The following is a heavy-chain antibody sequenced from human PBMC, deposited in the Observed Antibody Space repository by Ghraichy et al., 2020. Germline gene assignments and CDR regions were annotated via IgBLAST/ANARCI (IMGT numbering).Heavy chain of an antibody. J-gene: IGHJ5*02. V-gene: IGHV3-23*01. CDR1: GFTFSSYA. D-gene: IGHD4-17*01. CDR2: ISGSGGST. CDR3: GKDPSAVTNYGAWFDP. Sequence: GGSLRLSCAASGFTFSSYAMSWVRQAPGKGLEWVSGISGSGGSTYYADSVKGRFTISRDNSKNTLYLQMNSLRAEDTAVYYCGKDPSAVTNYGAWFDPWGQGTLVTVSS.